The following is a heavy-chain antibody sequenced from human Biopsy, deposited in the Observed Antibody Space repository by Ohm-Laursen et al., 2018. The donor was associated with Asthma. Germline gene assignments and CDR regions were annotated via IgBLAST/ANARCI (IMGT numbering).Heavy chain of an antibody. CDR3: ASDFPKDYVRYNFQF. CDR1: GYSLTDLS. CDR2: HDHEEGGT. Sequence: ASVKVSCKISGYSLTDLSMHWVRQAPGQGLEWMGGHDHEEGGTVNAWRFQGRVTMTEDTSTDTAYMELSSLSSDDTAVDYCASDFPKDYVRYNFQFWGQGTLVTVSS. J-gene: IGHJ4*02. D-gene: IGHD4-17*01. V-gene: IGHV1-24*01.